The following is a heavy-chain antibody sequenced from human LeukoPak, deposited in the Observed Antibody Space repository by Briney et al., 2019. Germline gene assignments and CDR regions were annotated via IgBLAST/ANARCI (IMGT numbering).Heavy chain of an antibody. CDR3: VKNVVVKRYIDY. CDR1: GFAFSNHA. J-gene: IGHJ4*02. D-gene: IGHD2-15*01. Sequence: GGSLRLSCAASGFAFSNHAMSWVRQTPGKGLQWISVISGSGRTTEYADSVKGRFTISRDNSKNTLSLQMNSLRVEDTAIYYCVKNVVVKRYIDYWGQGTLVTVSS. CDR2: ISGSGRTT. V-gene: IGHV3-23*01.